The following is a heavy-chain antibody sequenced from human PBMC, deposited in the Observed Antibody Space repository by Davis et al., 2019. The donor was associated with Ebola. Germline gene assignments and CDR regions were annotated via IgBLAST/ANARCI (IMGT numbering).Heavy chain of an antibody. CDR3: TGRGAAGDY. V-gene: IGHV3-73*01. J-gene: IGHJ4*02. Sequence: PGGSLRLSCAASGFTFRGSAMHWVRQASGKGLEWVGRIRSKANSYATAYAASVKGRFTISRDDSKNTAYLQMNSLKTEDTAVYYCTGRGAAGDYWGQGTLVTVSS. D-gene: IGHD6-25*01. CDR1: GFTFRGSA. CDR2: IRSKANSYAT.